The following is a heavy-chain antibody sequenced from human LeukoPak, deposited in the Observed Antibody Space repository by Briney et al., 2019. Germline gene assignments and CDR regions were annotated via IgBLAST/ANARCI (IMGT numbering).Heavy chain of an antibody. CDR1: GFTFSSYA. CDR2: ISGSGGST. V-gene: IGHV3-23*01. Sequence: GGSLRLSCAASGFTFSSYAMSWVRQAPGKGLEWVSAISGSGGSTYYADSVKGRFTISRDNSKNTLYLQMNSLRAEDTAVYYCARKVGYGYALDYWGQGTLVTVSS. CDR3: ARKVGYGYALDY. D-gene: IGHD5-18*01. J-gene: IGHJ4*02.